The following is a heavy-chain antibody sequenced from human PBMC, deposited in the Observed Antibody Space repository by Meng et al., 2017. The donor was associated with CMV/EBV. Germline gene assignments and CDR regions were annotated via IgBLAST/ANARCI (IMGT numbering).Heavy chain of an antibody. D-gene: IGHD1-20*01. J-gene: IGHJ6*02. CDR3: ARALEGLYNWNYDYYYGMAV. V-gene: IGHV1-46*01. CDR1: GYTFTSYY. Sequence: ASVKVSCKASGYTFTSYYMHWVRQAPGQGLEWMGIINPSGGSTSYAQKFQGRVNMTRDTSTSTVYMELSSLRSEDTAVYSCARALEGLYNWNYDYYYGMAVWGQRTTVTFSS. CDR2: INPSGGST.